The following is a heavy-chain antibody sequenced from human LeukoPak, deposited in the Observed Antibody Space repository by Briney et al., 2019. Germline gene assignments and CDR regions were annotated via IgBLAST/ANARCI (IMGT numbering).Heavy chain of an antibody. Sequence: GGSLRLSCAASGFTFSDYYTNWIRQAPGKGLEWVSFISSSGSTIYYADSVKGRFTISRDNAKNSLYLQMNSLRAEDTAVYYCAREGYDILTSYGMDVWGQGTTVTVSS. V-gene: IGHV3-11*04. J-gene: IGHJ6*02. CDR1: GFTFSDYY. CDR2: ISSSGSTI. D-gene: IGHD3-9*01. CDR3: AREGYDILTSYGMDV.